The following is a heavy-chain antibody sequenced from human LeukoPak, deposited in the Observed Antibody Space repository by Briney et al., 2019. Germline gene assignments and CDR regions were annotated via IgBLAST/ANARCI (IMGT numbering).Heavy chain of an antibody. J-gene: IGHJ4*02. Sequence: ASVKVSCKASGGTFSSYAISWVRQAPGQGLEWMGIINPSGGSTSYAQKFQGRVTMTRDTSTSTVYMELSSLRSEDTAVYYCARASSGSYSETDYWGQGTLVTVSS. D-gene: IGHD1-26*01. CDR2: INPSGGST. CDR3: ARASSGSYSETDY. V-gene: IGHV1-46*01. CDR1: GGTFSSYA.